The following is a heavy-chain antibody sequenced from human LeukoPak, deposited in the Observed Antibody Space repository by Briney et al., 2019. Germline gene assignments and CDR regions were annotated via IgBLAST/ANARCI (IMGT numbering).Heavy chain of an antibody. CDR3: AKDRGDGYKGFDY. V-gene: IGHV3-33*06. J-gene: IGHJ4*02. CDR1: GFTFSSCG. D-gene: IGHD5-24*01. CDR2: IWYDGSHK. Sequence: PGRSLRLSCAASGFTFSSCGIRWVRQAPGKGLEWVTVIWYDGSHKYYADSVKGRFTISRDNSKNTVYLQMNSLRAEDTAVYYCAKDRGDGYKGFDYWGQGTLVTVSS.